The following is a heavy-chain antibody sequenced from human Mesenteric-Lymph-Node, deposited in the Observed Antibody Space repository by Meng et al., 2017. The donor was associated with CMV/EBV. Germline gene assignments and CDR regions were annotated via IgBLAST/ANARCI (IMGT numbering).Heavy chain of an antibody. CDR3: GGEVYYGMDV. CDR1: GGSISSHH. V-gene: IGHV4-59*11. CDR2: IYYSGRT. J-gene: IGHJ6*02. Sequence: SETLSLTCTVSGGSISSHHWSWIRQPPGKGLEWIGYIYYSGRTNYNPSLKSRVTMLVDTSRDQFSLKLSSVTAADTAVYYCGGEVYYGMDVWGQGTTVTVSS.